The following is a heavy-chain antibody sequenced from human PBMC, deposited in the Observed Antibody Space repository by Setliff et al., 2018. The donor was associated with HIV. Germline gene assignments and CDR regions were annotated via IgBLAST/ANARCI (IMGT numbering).Heavy chain of an antibody. J-gene: IGHJ6*02. CDR2: IRSKAYGGTT. CDR3: TRDLRKYNSYGMDV. D-gene: IGHD4-17*01. Sequence: PGGSLRLSCTASGFTFGDYAMSWVRQAPGKGLEWVGFIRSKAYGGTTEYAASVKGRFTISRDDSKGIAYLQMNSLKTEDTAVYYCTRDLRKYNSYGMDVWGQGTTVTVSS. CDR1: GFTFGDYA. V-gene: IGHV3-49*04.